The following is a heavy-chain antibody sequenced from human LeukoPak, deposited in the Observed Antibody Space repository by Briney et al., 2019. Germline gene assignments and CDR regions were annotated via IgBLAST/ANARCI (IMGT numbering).Heavy chain of an antibody. D-gene: IGHD2-15*01. V-gene: IGHV3-7*03. CDR2: IKQDGSEK. CDR3: ARLYCSGGSCYYYMDV. Sequence: GGSLRLSRAGSGFTFSTYWMSWVRQAPGKGLEWVANIKQDGSEKYYVDSVKGRFTISRDNAKNSLYLQMNSLRAEDTAVYYCARLYCSGGSCYYYMDVWGKGTTVTISS. J-gene: IGHJ6*03. CDR1: GFTFSTYW.